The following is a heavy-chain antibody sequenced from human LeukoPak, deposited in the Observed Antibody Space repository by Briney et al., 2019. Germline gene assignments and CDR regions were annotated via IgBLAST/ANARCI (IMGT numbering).Heavy chain of an antibody. CDR3: AVGATLYYFDY. D-gene: IGHD1-26*01. Sequence: GESLKISCEGSGYTFTSYWIGWVRHLPGRGLEWMGIIYPGDSDTRYSPSFQGQVTISADESISTAYLQWSSLEASDTAMYCCAVGATLYYFDYWGQGTLVTVSS. CDR1: GYTFTSYW. V-gene: IGHV5-51*01. CDR2: IYPGDSDT. J-gene: IGHJ4*02.